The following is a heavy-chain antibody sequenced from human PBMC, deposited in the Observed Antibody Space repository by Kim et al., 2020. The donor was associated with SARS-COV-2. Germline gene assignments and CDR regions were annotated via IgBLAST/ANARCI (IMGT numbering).Heavy chain of an antibody. V-gene: IGHV1-18*04. CDR1: GYTFTSYG. D-gene: IGHD3-22*01. CDR2: ISAYNGNT. Sequence: ASVKVSCKASGYTFTSYGISWVRQAPGQGLEWMGWISAYNGNTNYAQKLQGRVTMTTDTSTSTAYMELRSLRSDDTAVYYCARDYRAEDYYDSSGYDYWGQGTLVTVSS. J-gene: IGHJ4*02. CDR3: ARDYRAEDYYDSSGYDY.